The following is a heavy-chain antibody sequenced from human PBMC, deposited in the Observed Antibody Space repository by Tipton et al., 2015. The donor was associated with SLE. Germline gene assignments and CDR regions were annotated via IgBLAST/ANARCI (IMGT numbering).Heavy chain of an antibody. D-gene: IGHD1-20*01. V-gene: IGHV4-61*02. J-gene: IGHJ4*02. CDR3: AREGPLTGQNPSFDY. CDR2: IYTSGST. CDR1: GGSISSGSYY. Sequence: TLSLTCTVSGGSISSGSYYWSWIRQPAGKGLEWIGRIYTSGSTYYNPSLKSRVTISVDTSKNQFSLKLSSVTAADTAVYYCAREGPLTGQNPSFDYWGQGTLVTVSS.